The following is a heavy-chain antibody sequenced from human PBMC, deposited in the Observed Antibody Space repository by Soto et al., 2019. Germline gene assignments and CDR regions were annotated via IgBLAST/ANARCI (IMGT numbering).Heavy chain of an antibody. J-gene: IGHJ5*02. CDR1: GFTFNTYA. D-gene: IGHD1-26*01. Sequence: PGGSLRLSCAASGFTFNTYAIQWVRQAPGKGLQWVAAISYDGESKYYADSVKGRFIIPRDNSKNTLFLQMNSLRPEDTAVYYCARASYISWELPGGVLDTRGQRAQVTVSS. V-gene: IGHV3-30*04. CDR2: ISYDGESK. CDR3: ARASYISWELPGGVLDT.